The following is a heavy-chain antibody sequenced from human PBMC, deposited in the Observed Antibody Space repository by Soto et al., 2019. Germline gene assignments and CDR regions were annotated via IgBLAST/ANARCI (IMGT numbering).Heavy chain of an antibody. J-gene: IGHJ6*02. Sequence: EVQLLESGGGLVQPGGSLRLSCAASGFSFSNYDMAWVRQAPGKGLEWVAGISETGERTYDGESVKGRFTISRDNHKRKLFLEMNGLRVEDTALYYCAKNMYRGDDARDLRYGRDVWGQGTTVTVSS. D-gene: IGHD2-21*02. CDR2: ISETGERT. CDR3: AKNMYRGDDARDLRYGRDV. V-gene: IGHV3-23*01. CDR1: GFSFSNYD.